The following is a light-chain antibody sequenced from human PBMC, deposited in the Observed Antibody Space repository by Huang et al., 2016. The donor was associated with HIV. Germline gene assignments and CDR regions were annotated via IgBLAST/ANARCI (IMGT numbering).Light chain of an antibody. V-gene: IGKV3-11*01. J-gene: IGKJ4*01. CDR3: QQRDNWPR. Sequence: EIVLTQSPATLSLSPGERATLSCRASQSVDSYLAWYHKKPGQAPRLLIYDASTRATGIPARFSGSGSGTDFTLTISSLEPEDFAVYYCQQRDNWPRFGGGTKVEIK. CDR2: DAS. CDR1: QSVDSY.